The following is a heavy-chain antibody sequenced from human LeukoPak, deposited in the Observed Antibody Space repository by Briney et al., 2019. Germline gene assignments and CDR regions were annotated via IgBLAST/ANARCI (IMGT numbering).Heavy chain of an antibody. Sequence: GGSLRLSCAASGFTFSDSWMSWVRQAPGKGLEWVANMNQDGSAKDYVDSVKGRFTISRDNARNSLYLQMSSVRAEDTAVYYCATYTHWVAGDVWGQGTTVTVSS. J-gene: IGHJ6*02. CDR2: MNQDGSAK. CDR3: ATYTHWVAGDV. V-gene: IGHV3-7*01. CDR1: GFTFSDSW. D-gene: IGHD3-16*01.